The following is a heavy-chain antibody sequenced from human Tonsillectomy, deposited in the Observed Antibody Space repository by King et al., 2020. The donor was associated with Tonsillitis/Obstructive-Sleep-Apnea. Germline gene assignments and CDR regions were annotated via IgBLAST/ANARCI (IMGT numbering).Heavy chain of an antibody. CDR2: INTNTGNP. Sequence: QLVQSGSELKKPGASVKVSCKASGYTFTNYAMNWVRQAPGQGLEWVGWINTNTGNPTYAQGFTGRFVFSLDPSVSTAYLQISSLKAEDTAVYYCATVPPAAMGVEFDYWGQGTLVTVSS. CDR1: GYTFTNYA. D-gene: IGHD2-2*01. V-gene: IGHV7-4-1*02. CDR3: ATVPPAAMGVEFDY. J-gene: IGHJ4*02.